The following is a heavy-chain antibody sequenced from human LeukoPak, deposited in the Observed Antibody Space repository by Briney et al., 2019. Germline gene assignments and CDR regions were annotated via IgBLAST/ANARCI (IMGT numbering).Heavy chain of an antibody. D-gene: IGHD2/OR15-2a*01. Sequence: ASVKVSCKASGYTFTDYYMHWVRQAPGQGLEWMGRINPNSGGTNYEQKFQGRVTMTRDTSITTAYMELSRLTSDDTAVYYCASQYFDYWGQGTLVTVSS. CDR3: ASQYFDY. V-gene: IGHV1-2*06. J-gene: IGHJ4*02. CDR2: INPNSGGT. CDR1: GYTFTDYY.